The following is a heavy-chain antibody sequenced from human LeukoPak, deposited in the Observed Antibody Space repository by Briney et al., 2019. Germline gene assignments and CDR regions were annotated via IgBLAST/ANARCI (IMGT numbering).Heavy chain of an antibody. CDR3: ARDDWRGQPSGSYYS. CDR1: GGTFSSYA. D-gene: IGHD1-26*01. CDR2: IIPIFSTA. V-gene: IGHV1-69*05. Sequence: ASVKVSCKASGGTFSSYAISWVRQAPGQGLEWMGGIIPIFSTANYAQKFQGRVTITTDESTSTAYMELSSLRSEDTAVYYCARDDWRGQPSGSYYSWGQGTLVTVSS. J-gene: IGHJ4*02.